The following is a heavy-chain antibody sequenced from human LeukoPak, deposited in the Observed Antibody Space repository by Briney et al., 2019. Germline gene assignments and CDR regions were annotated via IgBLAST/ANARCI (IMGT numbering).Heavy chain of an antibody. V-gene: IGHV4-39*02. Sequence: PSETLSLTCTVSGGSISSSSYYWGWIRQPPGKGLEWIGSIYYSGSTYYNPSLKSRVTISVDTSKNQFSLKLSSVAAADTAVYYCGRDNGWYNWFDPWRQGTLVTVSS. CDR1: GGSISSSSYY. CDR3: GRDNGWYNWFDP. CDR2: IYYSGST. D-gene: IGHD6-19*01. J-gene: IGHJ5*02.